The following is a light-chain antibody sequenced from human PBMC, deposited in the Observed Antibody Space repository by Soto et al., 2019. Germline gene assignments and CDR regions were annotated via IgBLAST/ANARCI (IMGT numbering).Light chain of an antibody. CDR3: KSYEGSNIYV. V-gene: IGLV2-8*01. J-gene: IGLJ1*01. Sequence: QSALTQPPSASGSPGQSVTISCTGTSSDVGGYNYVSWYQQHPGKAPKLIIYEVNKRPSGVPDRFSGSKSGNTASLTVSGLQAEDEADYYCKSYEGSNIYVFGTGTKLTVL. CDR2: EVN. CDR1: SSDVGGYNY.